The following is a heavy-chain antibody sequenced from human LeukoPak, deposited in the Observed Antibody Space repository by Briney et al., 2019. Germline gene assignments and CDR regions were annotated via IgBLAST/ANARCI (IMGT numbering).Heavy chain of an antibody. D-gene: IGHD1-26*01. CDR1: GFTFSNYW. V-gene: IGHV3-74*01. CDR2: INLDGSST. J-gene: IGHJ6*02. Sequence: GGSLRLSCAASGFTFSNYWMHWVRQAPGKGLVWVAQINLDGSSTSYADPVKGRFTISRDNAKNTLYLRMNSLRAEDTAVYYCARDEDLGSYYYYGMDVWGQGTMVTVSS. CDR3: ARDEDLGSYYYYGMDV.